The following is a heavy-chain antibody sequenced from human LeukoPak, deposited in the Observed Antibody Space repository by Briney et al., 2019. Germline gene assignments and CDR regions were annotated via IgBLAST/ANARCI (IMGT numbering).Heavy chain of an antibody. V-gene: IGHV1-8*01. D-gene: IGHD6-6*01. CDR2: MNPNSGNT. Sequence: ASVKVSCEASGYTFTSYDISWVRQATGQGLEWMGWMNPNSGNTGYVQKFQGRVTMTRNTSISTAYMELSSLRSEDTAVYYCARGNADSSSSAWFDPWGQGTLVTVSS. CDR1: GYTFTSYD. CDR3: ARGNADSSSSAWFDP. J-gene: IGHJ5*02.